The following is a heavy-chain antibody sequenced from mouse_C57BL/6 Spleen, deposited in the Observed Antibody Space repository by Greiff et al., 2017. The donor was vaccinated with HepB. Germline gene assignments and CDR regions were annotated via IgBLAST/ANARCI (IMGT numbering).Heavy chain of an antibody. CDR1: GYSFTSYY. CDR2: IYPGSGNT. CDR3: APYGYDGPKFAY. V-gene: IGHV1-66*01. J-gene: IGHJ3*01. D-gene: IGHD2-2*01. Sequence: QVQLQQSGPELVKPGASVKISCKASGYSFTSYYIHWVKQRPGQGLEWIGWIYPGSGNTKYNEKFKGEATLTADTSSSTAYMQLSSLTSEDSAVYYCAPYGYDGPKFAYWGQGTLVTVSA.